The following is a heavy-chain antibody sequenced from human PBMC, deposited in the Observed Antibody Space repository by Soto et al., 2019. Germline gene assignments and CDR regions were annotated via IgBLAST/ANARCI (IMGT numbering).Heavy chain of an antibody. CDR1: GYTLPTFF. CDR3: AREAIVAGATTGMDV. D-gene: IGHD1-26*01. J-gene: IGHJ6*02. CDR2: INPGFPAGRST. V-gene: IGHV1-46*01. Sequence: QVQLVQSGADVTKPGASVRVSCKASGYTLPTFFLHWVRQAPGQGLEWMGVINPGFPAGRSTPYAHKFQGRVTMTTDTSTSTVYTELSRLRSDDTAVYYCAREAIVAGATTGMDVWGQGTTVTVSS.